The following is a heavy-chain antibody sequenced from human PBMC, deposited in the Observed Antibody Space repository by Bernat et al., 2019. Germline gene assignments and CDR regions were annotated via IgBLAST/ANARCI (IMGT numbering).Heavy chain of an antibody. J-gene: IGHJ4*02. V-gene: IGHV3-21*01. CDR3: ARVSRWGY. CDR2: ISSSSSYI. CDR1: GFTFSSYS. Sequence: EVQLVESGGGLVKPGGSLRLSCAASGFTFSSYSMNWVRQAPGKGLEWVSSISSSSSYIYYADSVKVRFTISRDNTKNSLFLEMNSLRAEDTTVYYCARVSRWGYWGQGTLVTVSS. D-gene: IGHD4-23*01.